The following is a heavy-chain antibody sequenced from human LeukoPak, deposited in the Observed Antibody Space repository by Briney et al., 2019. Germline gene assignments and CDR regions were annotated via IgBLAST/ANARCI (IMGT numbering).Heavy chain of an antibody. CDR1: GGSISSGSYY. CDR3: ARASYYDFWSGYPETSPYYFDY. CDR2: IYTSGST. V-gene: IGHV4-61*02. J-gene: IGHJ4*02. Sequence: SESLSLTCTVSGGSISSGSYYWSWIRQPAGKGLEWIGRIYTSGSTNYNPSLKSRVTISLDTSKNQFSLKLSSVTAADTAVYYCARASYYDFWSGYPETSPYYFDYWGQGTLVTVSS. D-gene: IGHD3-3*01.